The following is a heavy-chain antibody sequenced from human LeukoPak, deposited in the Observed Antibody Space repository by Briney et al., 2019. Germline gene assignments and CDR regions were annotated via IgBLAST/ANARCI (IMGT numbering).Heavy chain of an antibody. CDR1: GGTFSSYA. J-gene: IGHJ4*02. V-gene: IGHV1-69*05. CDR2: IIPIFGTA. Sequence: GASVKVSCKASGGTFSSYAISWVRQAPGQGLEWMGGIIPIFGTANYAQKFQGRVTITTDESTSTAYMELSSLRSEDTAVYYCARATYGGNTYYYDSGPLDYWGQGTLVTVSS. D-gene: IGHD3-22*01. CDR3: ARATYGGNTYYYDSGPLDY.